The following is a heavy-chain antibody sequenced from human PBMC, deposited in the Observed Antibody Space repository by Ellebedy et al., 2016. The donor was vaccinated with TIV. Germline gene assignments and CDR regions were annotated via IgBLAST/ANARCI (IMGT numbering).Heavy chain of an antibody. CDR2: ISPNGGDT. CDR1: GFIFTACS. V-gene: IGHV3-23*01. CDR3: VKGRSGLQYYGIDV. Sequence: GESLKISXAASGFIFTACSMAWVRQAPGKGLEWVSSISPNGGDTYYADSVKGRFTISRDNSKNTLYRQMNSLRAEDTALYYCVKGRSGLQYYGIDVWGQGTTVTVSS. D-gene: IGHD3-10*01. J-gene: IGHJ6*02.